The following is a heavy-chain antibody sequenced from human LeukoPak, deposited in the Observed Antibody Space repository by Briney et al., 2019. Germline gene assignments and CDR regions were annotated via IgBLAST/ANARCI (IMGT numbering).Heavy chain of an antibody. CDR1: GYTFTRYY. CDR3: ASPRLYCSSTSCYSQRGDEFVV. Sequence: ASVKVSCKASGYTFTRYYMHWVRQAPGQGLEWMGWINPNSGGTNYAQKFQGRVTMTRDTSISTAYMELSRLRSDDTAVYYCASPRLYCSSTSCYSQRGDEFVVWGQGTLVTVSS. J-gene: IGHJ4*02. V-gene: IGHV1-2*02. CDR2: INPNSGGT. D-gene: IGHD2-2*01.